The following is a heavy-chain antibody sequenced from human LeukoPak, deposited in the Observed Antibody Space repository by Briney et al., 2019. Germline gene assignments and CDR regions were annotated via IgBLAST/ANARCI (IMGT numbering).Heavy chain of an antibody. CDR2: INPNSGGT. D-gene: IGHD6-13*01. Sequence: ASVKVSCKASGYTFTGYYMHWVRQAPGQGLEWMGWINPNSGGTNYAQKFQGRVTMTRDTSISTAYMELSRLRSDDTAVYYCARGNSCGDHTCAFDIWGQGTMVTVSS. CDR3: ARGNSCGDHTCAFDI. CDR1: GYTFTGYY. J-gene: IGHJ3*02. V-gene: IGHV1-2*02.